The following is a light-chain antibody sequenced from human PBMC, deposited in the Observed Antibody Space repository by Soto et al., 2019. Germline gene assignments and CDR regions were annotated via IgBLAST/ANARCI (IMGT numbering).Light chain of an antibody. J-gene: IGKJ1*01. CDR1: QRVSSSY. CDR2: GAS. V-gene: IGKV3-20*01. CDR3: QQYGSSPRT. Sequence: EIVLTQSPGTLSLSPGQRAHLSDRASQRVSSSYLAWYQQKPGQAPRLLIYGASSRATGIPDRFSGSGSGTDFTLTISRLEPEDFAVYYCQQYGSSPRTFGQGTKVDIK.